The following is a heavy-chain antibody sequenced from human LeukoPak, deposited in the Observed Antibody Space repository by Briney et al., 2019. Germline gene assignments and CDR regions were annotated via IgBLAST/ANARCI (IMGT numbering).Heavy chain of an antibody. J-gene: IGHJ5*02. CDR3: ARHAHSSSSGNWFDP. CDR1: GGSISSYY. CDR2: IYTSGST. Sequence: SETLSLTCTVSGGSISSYYWSWIGQPPGKGPEWIGYIYTSGSTNYNPSLKSRVTISVDTSKNQFSLKLSSVTAADTAVYYCARHAHSSSSGNWFDPWGQGTLVTVSS. V-gene: IGHV4-4*09. D-gene: IGHD6-6*01.